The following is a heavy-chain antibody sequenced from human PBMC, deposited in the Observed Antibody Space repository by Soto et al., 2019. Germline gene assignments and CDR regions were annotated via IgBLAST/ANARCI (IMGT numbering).Heavy chain of an antibody. CDR3: ARFYDFWSGYYYGRDAFDI. Sequence: PSETLSLTCAVYGGSFSGYYWSWIRQPPGKGLEWIGEINHSGSTNYNPSLKSRVTISVDTSKNQFSLKLSSVTAADTAVYYCARFYDFWSGYYYGRDAFDIWGQGTMVTVSS. J-gene: IGHJ3*02. CDR1: GGSFSGYY. D-gene: IGHD3-3*01. CDR2: INHSGST. V-gene: IGHV4-34*01.